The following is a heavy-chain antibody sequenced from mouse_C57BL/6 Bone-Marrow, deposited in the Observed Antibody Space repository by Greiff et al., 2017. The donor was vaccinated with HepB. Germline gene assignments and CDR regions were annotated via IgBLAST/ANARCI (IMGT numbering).Heavy chain of an antibody. D-gene: IGHD2-1*01. CDR2: IDPSDSET. J-gene: IGHJ3*01. CDR3: ARWGFYGNYVGGFAY. Sequence: QVQLQQPGAELVRPGSSVKLSCKASGYTFTSYWMHWVKQRPIQGLEWIGNIDPSDSETHYNQKFKDKATLTVDKSSSTAYMQLSSLTSEDSAVYYCARWGFYGNYVGGFAYWGQGTLVTVSA. V-gene: IGHV1-52*01. CDR1: GYTFTSYW.